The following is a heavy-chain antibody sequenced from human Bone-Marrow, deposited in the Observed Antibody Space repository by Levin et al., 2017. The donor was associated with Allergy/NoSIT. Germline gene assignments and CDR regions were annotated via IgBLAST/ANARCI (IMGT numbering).Heavy chain of an antibody. V-gene: IGHV4-39*07. J-gene: IGHJ3*02. CDR3: ARGEGYSNSRVAFDI. CDR2: IYNSGTT. D-gene: IGHD6-6*01. Sequence: GSLRLSCSVFGASISSSPYCWGWVRQPPGKGLEWIGTIYNSGTTYSNPSLKSRVTISVDTSKNHFSLKLSSVTAADTAVYYCARGEGYSNSRVAFDIWGQGTMVTVSS. CDR1: GASISSSPYC.